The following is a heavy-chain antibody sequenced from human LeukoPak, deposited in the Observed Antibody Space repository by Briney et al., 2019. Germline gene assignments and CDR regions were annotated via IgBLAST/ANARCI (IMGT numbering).Heavy chain of an antibody. CDR3: ARHVIVVVPAASLIDY. V-gene: IGHV4-34*01. CDR1: GGSFSGYY. CDR2: INHSGST. D-gene: IGHD2-2*01. J-gene: IGHJ4*02. Sequence: SETLSLTCAVYGGSFSGYYWSWIRQPPGKGLEWIGEINHSGSTNYNPSLKSRVTISVDTSKNQFSLKLSSVTAADTAVYYCARHVIVVVPAASLIDYWGQGTLVTVSS.